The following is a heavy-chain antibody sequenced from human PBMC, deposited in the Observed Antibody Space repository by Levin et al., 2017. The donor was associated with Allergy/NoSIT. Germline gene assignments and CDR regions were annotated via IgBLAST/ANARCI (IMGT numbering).Heavy chain of an antibody. V-gene: IGHV2-70*01. CDR3: ARGIYSSSWYVAWFDP. J-gene: IGHJ5*02. CDR2: IDWDDDK. Sequence: SGPTLVKPTQTLTLTCTFSGFSLSTRGMCVSWTRQPPGKALEWLALIDWDDDKYYSTSLKTRLTISKDTSKNQVVLTMTNMDPVDTATYYCARGIYSSSWYVAWFDPWGQGTLVTVSS. D-gene: IGHD6-13*01. CDR1: GFSLSTRGMC.